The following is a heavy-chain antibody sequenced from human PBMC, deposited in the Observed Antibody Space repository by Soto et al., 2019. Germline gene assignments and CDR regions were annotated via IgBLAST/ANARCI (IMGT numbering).Heavy chain of an antibody. CDR3: AKALRYFDWLVRPWNAMDV. CDR1: GFTFSSYG. D-gene: IGHD3-9*01. Sequence: PGGSLRLSCAASGFTFSSYGMHWVRQAPGKGLEWVAVISYDGSNKYYADSVKGRFTISRDNSKNTLFLQMNSLRAEDTAVYYCAKALRYFDWLVRPWNAMDVWGQGTTVTVSS. CDR2: ISYDGSNK. V-gene: IGHV3-30*18. J-gene: IGHJ6*02.